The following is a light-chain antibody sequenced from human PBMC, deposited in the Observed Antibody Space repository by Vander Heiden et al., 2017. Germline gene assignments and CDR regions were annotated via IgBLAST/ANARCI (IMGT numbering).Light chain of an antibody. J-gene: IGKJ4*01. CDR3: QQYGSSPKVT. CDR1: QSVSSSY. Sequence: EIVLTQSPCTLSSSPGERATLPCRASQSVSSSYLAWYQQKPGQAPRLRIYGASSRATGIPDRFSGSGSGTDFTLTISRLEPEDFAVYYCQQYGSSPKVTFGGGTKVEIK. CDR2: GAS. V-gene: IGKV3-20*01.